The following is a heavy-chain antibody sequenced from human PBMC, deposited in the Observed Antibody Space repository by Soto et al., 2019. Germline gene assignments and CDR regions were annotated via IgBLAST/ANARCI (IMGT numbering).Heavy chain of an antibody. Sequence: PWETLSLTCTVSGGSISSGGYYWSWIRQHPGKGLEWIGYIYYSGSTYYNPSLKSRVTISVDTSKNQFSLKLSSVTAADTAVYYCATYYDSSGYFHNWFDPWGQGTLVTVSS. D-gene: IGHD3-22*01. CDR3: ATYYDSSGYFHNWFDP. J-gene: IGHJ5*02. V-gene: IGHV4-31*03. CDR1: GGSISSGGYY. CDR2: IYYSGST.